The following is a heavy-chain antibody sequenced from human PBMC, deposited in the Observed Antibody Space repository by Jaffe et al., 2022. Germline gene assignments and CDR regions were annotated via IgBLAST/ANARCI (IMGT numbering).Heavy chain of an antibody. J-gene: IGHJ3*02. V-gene: IGHV3-23*01. CDR2: ISGSGGST. CDR1: GFTFSSYA. CDR3: AKDRLLWFGELPHDAFDI. D-gene: IGHD3-10*01. Sequence: EVQLLESGGGLVQPGGSLRLSCAASGFTFSSYAMSWVRQAPGKGLEWVSAISGSGGSTYYADSVKGRFTISRDNSKNTLYLQMNSLRAEDTAVYYCAKDRLLWFGELPHDAFDIWGQGTMVTVSS.